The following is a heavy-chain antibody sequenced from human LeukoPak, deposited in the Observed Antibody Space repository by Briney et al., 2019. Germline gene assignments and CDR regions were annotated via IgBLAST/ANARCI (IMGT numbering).Heavy chain of an antibody. J-gene: IGHJ6*02. V-gene: IGHV3-66*01. CDR3: ASSTKVVTTTLYYYYGMDV. CDR1: GFTVSSNY. D-gene: IGHD3-22*01. Sequence: GGSLRLSCAASGFTVSSNYMSWVRQAPGKGLEWVSVIYSGGSTYYADSVKGRFTISRDNSKNTLYLQMNSLRAEDTAVYYCASSTKVVTTTLYYYYGMDVWGQGTTVTVSS. CDR2: IYSGGST.